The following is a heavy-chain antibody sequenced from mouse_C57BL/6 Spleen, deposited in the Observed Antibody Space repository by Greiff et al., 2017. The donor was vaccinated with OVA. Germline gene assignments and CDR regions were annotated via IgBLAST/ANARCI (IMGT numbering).Heavy chain of an antibody. CDR2: ISSGGSYT. D-gene: IGHD2-4*01. Sequence: VQLVESGGDLVKPRGSLKLSCAASGFTFSSYGMSWVRQTPDKRLEWVATISSGGSYTYYPDSVNGRFTISRDNAKNTLYLQMSSLKSEDTAMYYCARHEDLDDYDQGYYFDYWGQGTTLTVSS. CDR3: ARHEDLDDYDQGYYFDY. J-gene: IGHJ2*01. CDR1: GFTFSSYG. V-gene: IGHV5-6*01.